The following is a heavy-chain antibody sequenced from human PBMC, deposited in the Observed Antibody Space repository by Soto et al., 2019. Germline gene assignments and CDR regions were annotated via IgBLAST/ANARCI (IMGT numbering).Heavy chain of an antibody. CDR1: GFTFSSYA. CDR2: ISGSGGST. J-gene: IGHJ6*02. Sequence: GGSLRLSCAASGFTFSSYAMSWVRQAPGKGLEWVSAISGSGGSTYYADSVKGRFTISRDNSKNTLYLQMNSLRAEDTAVYYCASQTVTNPYYYYYGMDVWGQGSTMTV. CDR3: ASQTVTNPYYYYYGMDV. D-gene: IGHD4-17*01. V-gene: IGHV3-23*01.